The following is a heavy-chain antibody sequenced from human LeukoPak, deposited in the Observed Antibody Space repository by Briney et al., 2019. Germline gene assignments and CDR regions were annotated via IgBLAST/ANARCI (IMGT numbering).Heavy chain of an antibody. Sequence: PSETLSLTCAVSGGSISSSNWWSWVRQPPGKGLEWIGEIYHSGITNYNPSLKSRVTISVDKSKNQFSLKLSSVTAADTAVYYCARVEIVVVVAATYWFDPWGQGTLVTVSS. CDR3: ARVEIVVVVAATYWFDP. CDR2: IYHSGIT. D-gene: IGHD2-15*01. CDR1: GGSISSSNW. V-gene: IGHV4-4*02. J-gene: IGHJ5*02.